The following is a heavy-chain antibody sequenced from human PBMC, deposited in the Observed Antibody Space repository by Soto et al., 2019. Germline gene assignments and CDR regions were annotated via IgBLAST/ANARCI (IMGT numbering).Heavy chain of an antibody. CDR3: AKDSWYFDL. D-gene: IGHD6-13*01. J-gene: IGHJ4*02. CDR1: GFIFTNFW. Sequence: AGGSLRLSCEASGFIFTNFWMHWVRQVPGKGLVWVSRIDTSGSSTSYADSVKGRFTISRDNAKNTVSLQMNSLRAEDAGVYYCAKDSWYFDLWSQGSLVTVSS. V-gene: IGHV3-74*01. CDR2: IDTSGSST.